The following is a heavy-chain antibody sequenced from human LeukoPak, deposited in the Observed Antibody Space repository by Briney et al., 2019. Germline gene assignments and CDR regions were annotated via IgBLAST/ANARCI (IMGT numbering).Heavy chain of an antibody. CDR2: IYYSGST. Sequence: SETLSLTCTVSGGSISSYYWSWIRQPPGKGLEWIGYIYYSGSTNYNPSLKSRVTISEDTSKNQFSLKLSSVTAADTAVYYCARSYYDSSGGPRRWLDYWGQGTLVTVSS. V-gene: IGHV4-59*01. J-gene: IGHJ4*02. D-gene: IGHD3-22*01. CDR3: ARSYYDSSGGPRRWLDY. CDR1: GGSISSYY.